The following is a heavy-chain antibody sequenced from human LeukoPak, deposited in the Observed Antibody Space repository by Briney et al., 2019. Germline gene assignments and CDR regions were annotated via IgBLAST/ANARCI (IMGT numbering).Heavy chain of an antibody. D-gene: IGHD6-19*01. V-gene: IGHV3-66*01. J-gene: IGHJ6*02. CDR3: AREEYSSGWWGHYYYGMDV. CDR1: GFTVSSNY. Sequence: GGSLRLSCAASGFTVSSNYMSGVRQAPGGGVEWVSVIYSGCSTYYADSVKGRFTISRDNSKNTLYLQMNSLRAEDTAVYYCAREEYSSGWWGHYYYGMDVWGQGTTVTVSS. CDR2: IYSGCST.